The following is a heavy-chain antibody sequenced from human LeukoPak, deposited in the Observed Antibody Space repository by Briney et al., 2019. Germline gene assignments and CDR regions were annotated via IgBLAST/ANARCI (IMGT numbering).Heavy chain of an antibody. CDR2: ISDSGGTT. V-gene: IGHV3-23*01. Sequence: GGSLRLSCGASGFAFSSYAMSWVRQVPGKGLEWVSAISDSGGTTYYADSVKGRFTISRDNSKNTLYLQMNSLRAEDTAVYYCARDRSDTSMVYNFNYWGQGTLVTVSS. CDR3: ARDRSDTSMVYNFNY. J-gene: IGHJ4*02. D-gene: IGHD5-18*01. CDR1: GFAFSSYA.